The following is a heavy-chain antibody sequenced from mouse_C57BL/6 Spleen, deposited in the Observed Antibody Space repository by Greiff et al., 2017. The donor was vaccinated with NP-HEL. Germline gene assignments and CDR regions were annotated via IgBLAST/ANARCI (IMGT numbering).Heavy chain of an antibody. J-gene: IGHJ2*01. CDR3: ALYTLTEYYFDY. V-gene: IGHV1-69*01. CDR2: IDPSDSYT. D-gene: IGHD4-1*01. CDR1: GYTFTSYW. Sequence: QVQLQQPGAELVMPGASVKLSCKASGYTFTSYWMHWVKQRPGQGLEWIGEIDPSDSYTNYNQKFKGKSTLTVDKSSSTAYMQLSSLTSEDSAVYYCALYTLTEYYFDYWGQGTTLTVSS.